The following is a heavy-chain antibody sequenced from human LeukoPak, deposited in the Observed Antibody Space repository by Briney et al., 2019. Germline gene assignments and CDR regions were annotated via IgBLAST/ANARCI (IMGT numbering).Heavy chain of an antibody. D-gene: IGHD3-10*01. CDR2: MNPNSGNT. J-gene: IGHJ4*02. CDR1: GYTFTSYD. CDR3: ARGYGSGSYLGLTDFDY. Sequence: ASVRVSCKASGYTFTSYDIDWVRQATGQGLEWMGWMNPNSGNTGYAQKFQGRVTMSRNTSISTAYMELSSLRSEDTAVYYCARGYGSGSYLGLTDFDYWGQGTLVTVSS. V-gene: IGHV1-8*01.